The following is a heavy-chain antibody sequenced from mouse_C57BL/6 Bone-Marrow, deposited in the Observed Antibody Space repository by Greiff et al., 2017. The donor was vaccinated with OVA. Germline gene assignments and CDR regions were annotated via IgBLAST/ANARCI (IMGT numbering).Heavy chain of an antibody. Sequence: VQLQESGPGLVQPSQSLSITCTVSGFSLTSYGVHWVRQSPGKGLEWLGVIWSGGSTDYNAAFISRLSISKDNSKSQVFFKMNSLQADDTAIYYCARNEGGLRLWYFDVWGTGTTVTVSS. V-gene: IGHV2-2*01. CDR1: GFSLTSYG. CDR3: ARNEGGLRLWYFDV. D-gene: IGHD2-4*01. CDR2: IWSGGST. J-gene: IGHJ1*03.